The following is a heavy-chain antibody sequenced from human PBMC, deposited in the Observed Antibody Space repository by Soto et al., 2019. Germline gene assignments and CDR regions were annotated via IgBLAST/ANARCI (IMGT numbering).Heavy chain of an antibody. CDR2: INPNSGGT. D-gene: IGHD6-13*01. Sequence: GASVKVSCKALGYTFTGYYMNWVLQAPGQGREWMGLINPNSGGTDYAQKFQGRVTMTRDTSISTASMELSRLGSDDTAVYYCARALSNRPGIANAIDYWGQGTPVTVSS. CDR1: GYTFTGYY. CDR3: ARALSNRPGIANAIDY. V-gene: IGHV1-2*02. J-gene: IGHJ4*02.